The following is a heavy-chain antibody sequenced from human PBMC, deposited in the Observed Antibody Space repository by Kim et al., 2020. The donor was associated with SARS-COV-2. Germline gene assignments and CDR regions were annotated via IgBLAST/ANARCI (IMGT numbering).Heavy chain of an antibody. Sequence: GGSLRLSCAASGFTFSSYGMHWVRQAPGKGLEWVAVISYDGSNKYYADSVKGRFTISRDNSKNTLYLQMNSLRAEDTAVYYCANSARSGYYAFDYWGQGTLVTVSS. J-gene: IGHJ4*02. CDR1: GFTFSSYG. CDR3: ANSARSGYYAFDY. D-gene: IGHD3-22*01. V-gene: IGHV3-30*18. CDR2: ISYDGSNK.